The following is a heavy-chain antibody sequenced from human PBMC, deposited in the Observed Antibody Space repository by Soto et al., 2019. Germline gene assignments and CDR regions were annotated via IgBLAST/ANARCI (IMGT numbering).Heavy chain of an antibody. J-gene: IGHJ4*02. CDR2: VYYTGST. V-gene: IGHV4-59*08. CDR1: GASIRSSY. D-gene: IGHD5-18*01. CDR3: ARRYGSCFDY. Sequence: SETLSLTCTVSGASIRSSYWSWIRQPPGKELEWIGHVYYTGSTNYNPSLKSRATISLDPSKNHFSLKLRSVTAADTAVYYCARRYGSCFDYWGQGTLVTVSS.